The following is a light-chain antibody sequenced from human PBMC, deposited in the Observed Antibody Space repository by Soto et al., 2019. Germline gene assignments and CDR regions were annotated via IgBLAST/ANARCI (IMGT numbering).Light chain of an antibody. CDR2: EVS. V-gene: IGLV2-18*02. CDR3: SSYASGAIVV. Sequence: QSALSQPPSVSGAPGQSITISCTGTSDDVATYNRVSWYRQSPGTAPKLLIYEVSNRPSGVPDRFSGSKSGNTASLTISGLQAEDEADYYCSSYASGAIVVFSGGTKLTVL. CDR1: SDDVATYNR. J-gene: IGLJ2*01.